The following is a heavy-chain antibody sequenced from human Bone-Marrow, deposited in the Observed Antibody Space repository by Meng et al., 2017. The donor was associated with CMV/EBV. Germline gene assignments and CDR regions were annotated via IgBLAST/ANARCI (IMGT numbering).Heavy chain of an antibody. CDR1: GFTFSSYA. V-gene: IGHV3-30*04. CDR3: AREGFSYNWKSWFDP. Sequence: GESLKISCAASGFTFSSYAMHWVRQAPGKGLEWVAVISYDGSNKYYADSVEGRFTNSRDNSKSALYLQMNSLRAEDTAVYYCAREGFSYNWKSWFDPWGQGTLVTVSS. D-gene: IGHD1-20*01. CDR2: ISYDGSNK. J-gene: IGHJ5*02.